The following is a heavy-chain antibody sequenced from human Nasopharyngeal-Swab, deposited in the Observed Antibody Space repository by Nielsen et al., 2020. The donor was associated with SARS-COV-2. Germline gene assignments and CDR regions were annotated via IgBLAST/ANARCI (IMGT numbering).Heavy chain of an antibody. CDR3: ARAHRWTTVTTNYYGMDV. Sequence: SVKVSCKASGGTFSSYAISWVRQAPGQGLEWMGGIIPILGIANYAQKFQGRVTITADKSTSTACMELSSLRSEDTAVYYCARAHRWTTVTTNYYGMDVWGQGTTVTVSS. CDR1: GGTFSSYA. D-gene: IGHD4-11*01. V-gene: IGHV1-69*10. J-gene: IGHJ6*02. CDR2: IIPILGIA.